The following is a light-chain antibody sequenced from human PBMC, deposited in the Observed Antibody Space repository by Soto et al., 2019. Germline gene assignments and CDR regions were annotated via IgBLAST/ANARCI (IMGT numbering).Light chain of an antibody. J-gene: IGKJ5*01. Sequence: TQSPATLSLSPGERATLSCRASQSIHTSLAWYQQKSGKPPRLVIYGASSRATGIPDRFSGSGSGTDFTLTISSLQSEDFAVYYCQQYNNWPPITFGQGTRLAIK. V-gene: IGKV3D-15*01. CDR2: GAS. CDR3: QQYNNWPPIT. CDR1: QSIHTS.